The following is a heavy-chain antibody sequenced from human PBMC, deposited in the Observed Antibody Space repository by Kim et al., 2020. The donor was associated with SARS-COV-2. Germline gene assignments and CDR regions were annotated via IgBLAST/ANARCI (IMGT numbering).Heavy chain of an antibody. CDR1: GFTFSSYS. D-gene: IGHD3-22*01. Sequence: GGSLRLSCAASGFTFSSYSMNWVRQAPGKGLEWVSYISSSSSYRYYADSVKGRFTISRDNAKNSLYLQMNSLRAEDTAVYYCARFSDSMIVVVRALSLDYWGQGTLVTVSS. J-gene: IGHJ4*02. CDR2: ISSSSSYR. V-gene: IGHV3-21*04. CDR3: ARFSDSMIVVVRALSLDY.